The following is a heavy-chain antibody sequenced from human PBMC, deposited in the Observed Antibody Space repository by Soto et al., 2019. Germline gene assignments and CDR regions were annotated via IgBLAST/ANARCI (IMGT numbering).Heavy chain of an antibody. Sequence: QVQLQESGPGLVKPSQTLSLTCTVSGGSISSGGYYWSWIRQHPGKGLEWIGYIYYSGSTYYNPSLKSRVTISVDTSKNQFSLKLSSVTAADTAVYYFARVDPSTIKYYFDYWGQGTLVTVSS. CDR3: ARVDPSTIKYYFDY. CDR2: IYYSGST. J-gene: IGHJ4*02. D-gene: IGHD5-12*01. CDR1: GGSISSGGYY. V-gene: IGHV4-31*03.